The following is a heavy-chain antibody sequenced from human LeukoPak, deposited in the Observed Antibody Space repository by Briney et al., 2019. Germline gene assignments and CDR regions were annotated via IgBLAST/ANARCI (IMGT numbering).Heavy chain of an antibody. V-gene: IGHV4-30-2*05. J-gene: IGHJ4*02. CDR2: IYHSGST. CDR3: ARDLAGTSDY. Sequence: SQTLSLTCAVSGGSISSGGYSWSWIRQPPGKGLEWIGYIYHSGSTYYNPSLKSRVTISVDTSKNQFSLKLSSVTAADTAVYYCARDLAGTSDYWGQGTLVTVSS. D-gene: IGHD6-19*01. CDR1: GGSISSGGYS.